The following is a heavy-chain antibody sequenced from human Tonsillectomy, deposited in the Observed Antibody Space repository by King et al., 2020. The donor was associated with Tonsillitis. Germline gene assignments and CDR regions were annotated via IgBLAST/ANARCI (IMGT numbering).Heavy chain of an antibody. CDR2: ISYGGSNK. CDR3: AKRIWKLSRNTLLHGACDT. J-gene: IGHJ3*02. D-gene: IGHD2-15*01. CDR1: GFTFSSYG. Sequence: VQLVESGGGVVKPGRSLRLSCAASGFTFSSYGMNWVRQAPGKGLEWVAGISYGGSNKYYADSVKGRFTISRDNSKKTLYMQMNSLRAEDTAVYYCAKRIWKLSRNTLLHGACDTWGQGTIVTVSS. V-gene: IGHV3-30*18.